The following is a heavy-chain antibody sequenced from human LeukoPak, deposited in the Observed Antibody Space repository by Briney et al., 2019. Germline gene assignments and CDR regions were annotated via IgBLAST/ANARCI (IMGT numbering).Heavy chain of an antibody. J-gene: IGHJ4*02. D-gene: IGHD6-13*01. Sequence: GGSLRLSCAASGFPFNAYWMTWVRRAPGKGLEWVANIRQDGDTKYYVDSVKGRFTISRDNAMNSLYLQMNSLGAEDTAIYYCARSLPYGTTWYGRSDFWGQGTLVTVSS. CDR3: ARSLPYGTTWYGRSDF. CDR2: IRQDGDTK. CDR1: GFPFNAYW. V-gene: IGHV3-7*03.